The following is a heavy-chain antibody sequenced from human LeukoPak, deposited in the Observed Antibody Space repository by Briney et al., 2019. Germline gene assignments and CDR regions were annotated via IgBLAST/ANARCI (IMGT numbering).Heavy chain of an antibody. CDR3: ARAWIIEVATHRLDWFDP. CDR1: LASISSGGYY. Sequence: PSETLSLTCTVSLASISSGGYYWSWIRQLPGKGLEWIGYIYYSGSTNYNPSLKSRVTISVDTSKNQFSLKLSSVTAADTAVYYCARAWIIEVATHRLDWFDPWGQGTLVTVSS. D-gene: IGHD5-24*01. CDR2: IYYSGST. V-gene: IGHV4-61*08. J-gene: IGHJ5*02.